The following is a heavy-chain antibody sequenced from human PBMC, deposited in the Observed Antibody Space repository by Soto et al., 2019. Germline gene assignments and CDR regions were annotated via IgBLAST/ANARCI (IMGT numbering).Heavy chain of an antibody. V-gene: IGHV4-31*03. Sequence: SETLSLTCTVSGGSISSGGYYWSWIRQHPGKGLEWIGYIYYSGSTYYNPSLKSRVTISVDTSKNQFSLKLSSVTAADTAVYYCARCPLLWFGELPTYYGMDVWGQGTTVTV. D-gene: IGHD3-10*01. J-gene: IGHJ6*02. CDR3: ARCPLLWFGELPTYYGMDV. CDR2: IYYSGST. CDR1: GGSISSGGYY.